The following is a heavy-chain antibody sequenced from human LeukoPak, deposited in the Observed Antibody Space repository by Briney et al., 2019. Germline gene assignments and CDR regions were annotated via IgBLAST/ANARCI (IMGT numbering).Heavy chain of an antibody. CDR1: GDSVSSNSAA. J-gene: IGHJ3*01. Sequence: SQTLSLTCAIFGDSVSSNSAAWNWLRQSPSRGLEWLGRTYYRSKWYNDYAVSVKSRITINPDTSKNQFSLQLSSVTPEDTAVYYCARILGVASLDAFDVWGQGTMVTVSS. CDR2: TYYRSKWYN. V-gene: IGHV6-1*01. CDR3: ARILGVASLDAFDV. D-gene: IGHD2-8*02.